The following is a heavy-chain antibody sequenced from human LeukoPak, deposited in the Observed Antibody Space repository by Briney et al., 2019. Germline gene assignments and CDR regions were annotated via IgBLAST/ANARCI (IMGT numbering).Heavy chain of an antibody. CDR2: IYYSGST. Sequence: PSETLSLTCTVSGGSISSSSYHWGSLRQPPGKGLEWIGSIYYSGSTYYNPSLKSRVLISVETSKNQCSLKLSSGTASDTAVYYCARLEVVAAIVDYWGQGTLVTVSS. D-gene: IGHD2-15*01. J-gene: IGHJ4*02. CDR3: ARLEVVAAIVDY. V-gene: IGHV4-39*01. CDR1: GGSISSSSYH.